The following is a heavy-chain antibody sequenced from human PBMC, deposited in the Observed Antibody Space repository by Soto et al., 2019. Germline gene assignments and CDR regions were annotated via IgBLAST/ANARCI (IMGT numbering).Heavy chain of an antibody. CDR3: ARDSSVAGTVEY. J-gene: IGHJ4*02. CDR1: GFTFSSYS. CDR2: ISSSSSYI. V-gene: IGHV3-21*01. Sequence: EVQLVESGGGLVKPGGSLRLSCAASGFTFSSYSMNWVRQAPGKGLEWVSSISSSSSYIYYADSVKGRFTISRDNAKNSLYLQMNSLRAEDKAVYYCARDSSVAGTVEYWGQGTLVTVSS. D-gene: IGHD6-19*01.